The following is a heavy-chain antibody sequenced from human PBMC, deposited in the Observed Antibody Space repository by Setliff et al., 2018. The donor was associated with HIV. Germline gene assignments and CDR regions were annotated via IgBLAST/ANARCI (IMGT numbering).Heavy chain of an antibody. D-gene: IGHD4-17*01. CDR1: GGSISSTVYY. CDR2: IYYSGST. V-gene: IGHV4-39*02. Sequence: SETLSLTCSVSGGSISSTVYYWGWIRQPPGKGLEWIGSIYYSGSTYYNPSLESRITISMDTSKNQFSLKLRSVTAADTAMYYCARDAVRSKDWFDPWGPGILVTVSS. J-gene: IGHJ5*02. CDR3: ARDAVRSKDWFDP.